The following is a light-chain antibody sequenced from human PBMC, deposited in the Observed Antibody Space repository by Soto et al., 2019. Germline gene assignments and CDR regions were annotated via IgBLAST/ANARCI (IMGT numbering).Light chain of an antibody. Sequence: DIQMTQSPSTLSGSVGDRVTITCRASQTISSWLAWYQQKPGKAPKLLIYKASTLKSGVPSRFSGSGSGTEITLTINSLQPEDFATYYCQQYNSYSSTFGQGAKVDIK. CDR2: KAS. CDR3: QQYNSYSST. V-gene: IGKV1-5*03. J-gene: IGKJ1*01. CDR1: QTISSW.